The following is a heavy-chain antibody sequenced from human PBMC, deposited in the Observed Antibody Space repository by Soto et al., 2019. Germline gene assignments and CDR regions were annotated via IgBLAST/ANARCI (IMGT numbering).Heavy chain of an antibody. CDR3: VRQGFGALHGLVDV. CDR2: IYHSGST. D-gene: IGHD3-10*01. Sequence: SETLSLTCAVSGDSISRSCWWSWVRQLPGKGLEWIGEIYHSGSTYCNPSLKSRVTISVDRSKSQFSLKLTSVTATDTAVYYCVRQGFGALHGLVDVWGQGTTVTVSS. V-gene: IGHV4-4*02. CDR1: GDSISRSCW. J-gene: IGHJ6*02.